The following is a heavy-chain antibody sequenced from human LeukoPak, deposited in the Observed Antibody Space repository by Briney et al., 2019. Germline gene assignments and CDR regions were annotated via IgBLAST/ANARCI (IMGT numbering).Heavy chain of an antibody. V-gene: IGHV4-61*02. CDR1: GGSISSGSYY. Sequence: PSQTLSLTCTVSGGSISSGSYYWSWIRQPAGKGLEWIGRIYTSGSTNYNPSLKSRVTISVDTSKNQFSLKLSSVTAADTAVYYCARDQTYYDSSGYSLYAFDIWGQGTMVTVSS. D-gene: IGHD3-22*01. J-gene: IGHJ3*02. CDR2: IYTSGST. CDR3: ARDQTYYDSSGYSLYAFDI.